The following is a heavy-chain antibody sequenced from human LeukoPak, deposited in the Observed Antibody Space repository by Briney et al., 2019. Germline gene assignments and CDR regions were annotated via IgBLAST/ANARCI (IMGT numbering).Heavy chain of an antibody. D-gene: IGHD3-10*01. CDR1: GFTFSSYS. J-gene: IGHJ4*02. V-gene: IGHV3-48*01. Sequence: PGGSLRLSCVVSGFTFSSYSMSWVRQAPGKGLEWLSYISISSSVIYYADSVRGRFIISRDNAKKSLYLQMNSLRVEDTALYFCAREVYYGSGRRFDYWGQGTLVTVSS. CDR2: ISISSSVI. CDR3: AREVYYGSGRRFDY.